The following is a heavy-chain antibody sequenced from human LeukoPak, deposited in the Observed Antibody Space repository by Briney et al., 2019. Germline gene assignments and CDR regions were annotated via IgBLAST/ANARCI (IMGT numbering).Heavy chain of an antibody. CDR2: ITHSGNT. V-gene: IGHV4-34*01. CDR3: ARVPPDARDY. J-gene: IGHJ4*02. CDR1: GGSLSGFH. Sequence: SETLSLTCALYGGSLSGFHWTWIRQPPGKGLEWIGEITHSGNTNYNPSLKSRVTMSLDTSKTQFSLKLSSVTAADTAVYYCARVPPDARDYWGQGTLVTVSS. D-gene: IGHD2-8*01.